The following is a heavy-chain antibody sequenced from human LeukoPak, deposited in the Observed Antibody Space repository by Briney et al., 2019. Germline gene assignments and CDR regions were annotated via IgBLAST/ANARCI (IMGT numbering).Heavy chain of an antibody. Sequence: HGASVKVSCKASGYTFTGYYMHWVRQAPGQGLEWMGWINPNSGGTNYAQKFQGRVTMTRDTSTSTVYMELSNLRSEDTAVYYCAREGYCSGGSCQHFDYWGQGTLVTVSS. D-gene: IGHD2-15*01. CDR1: GYTFTGYY. CDR2: INPNSGGT. CDR3: AREGYCSGGSCQHFDY. V-gene: IGHV1-2*02. J-gene: IGHJ4*02.